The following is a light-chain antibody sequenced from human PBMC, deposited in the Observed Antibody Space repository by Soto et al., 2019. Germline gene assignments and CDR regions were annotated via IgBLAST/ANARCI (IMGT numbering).Light chain of an antibody. CDR3: QQFFNTLL. V-gene: IGKV1-39*01. CDR2: SAS. CDR1: QSISTY. Sequence: DIQMTQSPSSLSASVGDRVTITCRASQSISTYVSWYQHRPGKAPKLLIYSASTLQSGVPPRLSVSGSEKDLTLTLGSLQLGDFPTYNCQQFFNTLLFAGGPKEEI. J-gene: IGKJ4*01.